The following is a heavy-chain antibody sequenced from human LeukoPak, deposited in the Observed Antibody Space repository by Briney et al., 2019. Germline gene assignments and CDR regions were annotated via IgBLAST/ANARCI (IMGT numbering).Heavy chain of an antibody. V-gene: IGHV4-59*12. D-gene: IGHD3-22*01. J-gene: IGHJ3*02. CDR2: VYDNDIS. CDR1: GASIRSYF. Sequence: SETLSLTCSVSGASIRSYFWSWIRQSPGKGLEWIGYVYDNDISNFNPSLESRVTILVDRSENQFSLKLSSVTAADTAVYYCARGRPYYYDSSVRAGDAFDIWGQGTMVTVSS. CDR3: ARGRPYYYDSSVRAGDAFDI.